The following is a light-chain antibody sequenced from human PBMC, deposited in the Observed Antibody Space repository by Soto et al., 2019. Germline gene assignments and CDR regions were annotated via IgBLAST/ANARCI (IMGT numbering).Light chain of an antibody. Sequence: QSALTQPASVSGSPGQSITISCTGTSSDVGGYNYVSWHQQHPGRAPKLMMYGVSNRPSGVSNRFSGSKSGNTASLTISGLPAEDEAAYYCSSYTSIRTVLFGGGTKLTVL. J-gene: IGLJ3*02. CDR3: SSYTSIRTVL. V-gene: IGLV2-14*01. CDR1: SSDVGGYNY. CDR2: GVS.